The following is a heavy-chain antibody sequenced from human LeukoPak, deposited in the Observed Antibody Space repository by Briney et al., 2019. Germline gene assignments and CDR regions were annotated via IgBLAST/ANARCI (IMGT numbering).Heavy chain of an antibody. CDR2: INAGNGNT. J-gene: IGHJ5*02. CDR3: ARNYYGSGSYYGGANP. D-gene: IGHD3-10*01. Sequence: ASVKVSCKASGYTFTSYAMHWVRQAPGQRLEWMGWINAGNGNTKYSQKFQGRVTITRDTSASTAYMELSSLRSEDTAVYYCARNYYGSGSYYGGANPWDQGTLVTVSS. CDR1: GYTFTSYA. V-gene: IGHV1-3*01.